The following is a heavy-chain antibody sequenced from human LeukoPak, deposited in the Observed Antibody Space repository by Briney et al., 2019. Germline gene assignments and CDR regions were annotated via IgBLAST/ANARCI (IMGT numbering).Heavy chain of an antibody. V-gene: IGHV4-34*01. J-gene: IGHJ4*02. CDR1: GGSFSGYY. CDR2: INHSGST. D-gene: IGHD3-22*01. Sequence: SETLSLTCAVYGGSFSGYYWSWIRQPPGKGLEWIGEINHSGSTNYNPSLKSRVIISVDTSKNQFSLELNSVTAADTAVYYCAGTYYETSGHYLGYWGQGNQVTVSS. CDR3: AGTYYETSGHYLGY.